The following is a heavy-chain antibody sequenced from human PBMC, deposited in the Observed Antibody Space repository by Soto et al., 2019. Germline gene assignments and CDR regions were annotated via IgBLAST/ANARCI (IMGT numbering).Heavy chain of an antibody. D-gene: IGHD3-10*01. CDR3: ARSSTGSVQYFDY. CDR1: GGTFSSYT. CDR2: IIPILGIA. J-gene: IGHJ4*02. Sequence: EASVKVSCKASGGTFSSYTISWVRQAPGQGLEWMGRIIPILGIANYAQKFQGRVTITADKSTSTAYMELSSLRSEDTAVYYCARSSTGSVQYFDYWGQGTLVTVSS. V-gene: IGHV1-69*02.